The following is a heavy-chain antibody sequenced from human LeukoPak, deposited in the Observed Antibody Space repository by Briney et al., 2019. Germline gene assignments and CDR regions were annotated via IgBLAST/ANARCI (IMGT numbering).Heavy chain of an antibody. V-gene: IGHV3-20*04. CDR2: INWNGGST. D-gene: IGHD6-19*01. CDR3: ARADSSGWYRPPFDY. CDR1: GFTFDDYG. J-gene: IGHJ4*02. Sequence: GGSLRLSCAASGFTFDDYGMSWVRQAPGKGLEWVSGINWNGGSTGYADSVKGRFSISRDNAKTSLYLQMNSLRVEDTALYYCARADSSGWYRPPFDYWGQGTLVTVSS.